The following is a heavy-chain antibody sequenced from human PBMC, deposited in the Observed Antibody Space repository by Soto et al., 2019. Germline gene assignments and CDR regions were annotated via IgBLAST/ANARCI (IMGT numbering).Heavy chain of an antibody. CDR2: IWYDGSNQ. D-gene: IGHD5-12*01. J-gene: IGHJ6*02. CDR1: GFTFRSYG. Sequence: QVHLVESGGDVVQPGRSLRLSCAASGFTFRSYGMHWVRQAPGKGLEWVAIIWYDGSNQSYADSVRGRFTISRDNSKDTLYLKMTSLRAEDTGVYYCARVFDTSGDGMDVWGQGTTVTVSS. CDR3: ARVFDTSGDGMDV. V-gene: IGHV3-33*01.